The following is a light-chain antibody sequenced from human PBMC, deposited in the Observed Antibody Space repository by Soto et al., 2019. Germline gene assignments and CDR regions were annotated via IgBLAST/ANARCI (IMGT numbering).Light chain of an antibody. CDR2: KAS. V-gene: IGKV1-5*03. J-gene: IGKJ4*01. CDR1: QSISTW. Sequence: DIQMTQSPSTLSASVGDRVTITCRASQSISTWLAWYQQKPGKAPKLLIYKASSLEGAVPSRFGVSGSGTRFNITISSLHPDDFATYYCQQYNTYPLTFGGGTTVDIK. CDR3: QQYNTYPLT.